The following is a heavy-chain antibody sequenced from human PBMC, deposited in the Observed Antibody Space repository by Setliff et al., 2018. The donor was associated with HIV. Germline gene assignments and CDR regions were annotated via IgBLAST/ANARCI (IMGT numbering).Heavy chain of an antibody. D-gene: IGHD5-18*01. V-gene: IGHV3-30*02. CDR1: GFTFDTYA. CDR2: LWYDGSNA. Sequence: GGSLRLSCSASGFTFDTYAMHWVRQAPGKGLEWVAGLWYDGSNAYYADSVQGRFTITRDNINNTLFLQMNSLRDEDTAVYYCAKEWIQMWFDNWGQGTLVTVSS. CDR3: AKEWIQMWFDN. J-gene: IGHJ4*02.